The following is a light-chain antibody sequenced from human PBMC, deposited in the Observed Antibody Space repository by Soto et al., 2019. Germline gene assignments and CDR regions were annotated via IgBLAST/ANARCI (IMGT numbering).Light chain of an antibody. Sequence: QSVLTQPRSVSGSPGQSVTISCTGTSSDVGGYNFVSWYQHHPGKAPKLMIYNVIQRPSGVPDRFSASKSGNTASLTISGLQAEDEADSYGCSYAGRYTYVFGTGTQLTVL. V-gene: IGLV2-11*01. CDR3: CSYAGRYTYV. CDR2: NVI. J-gene: IGLJ1*01. CDR1: SSDVGGYNF.